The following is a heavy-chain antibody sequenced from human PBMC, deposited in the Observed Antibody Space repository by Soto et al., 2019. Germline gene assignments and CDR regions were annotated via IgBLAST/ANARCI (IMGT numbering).Heavy chain of an antibody. Sequence: GGSLRLSCAASGFPFSSYGMHWVRQAPGKGLEWVAVISNDGTNNQYADSVKGRFTISRDNSRNTLYLEMNSLRAEDTAVYHCAKPQGSSSVFDYWGQGTLVTVSS. V-gene: IGHV3-30*18. CDR1: GFPFSSYG. D-gene: IGHD6-6*01. J-gene: IGHJ4*02. CDR3: AKPQGSSSVFDY. CDR2: ISNDGTNN.